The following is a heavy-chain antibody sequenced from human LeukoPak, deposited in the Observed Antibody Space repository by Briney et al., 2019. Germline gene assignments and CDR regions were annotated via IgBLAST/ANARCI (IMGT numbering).Heavy chain of an antibody. CDR1: GFTFSSYA. D-gene: IGHD3-22*01. J-gene: IGHJ4*02. CDR3: AKDPPMSPHYDSSGYYTRGETAGY. CDR2: ISGSGGST. V-gene: IGHV3-23*01. Sequence: GGSLRLSCAASGFTFSSYAMSWVRQAPGKGLEWVSAISGSGGSTYYADSVKGRFTISRDNSKNTLYLQMNSLRAEDTAVYYCAKDPPMSPHYDSSGYYTRGETAGYWGQGTLVTVSS.